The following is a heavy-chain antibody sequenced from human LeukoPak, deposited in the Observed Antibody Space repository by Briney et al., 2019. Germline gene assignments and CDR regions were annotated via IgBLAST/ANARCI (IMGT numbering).Heavy chain of an antibody. V-gene: IGHV1-2*02. CDR3: AREWGDGVGHLRY. CDR2: INPNSGGT. J-gene: IGHJ4*02. Sequence: GASVKVSCKASGYTFTGYYMHWVRQAPGQGLEWMGWINPNSGGTNYAQKFQGRVTKTRDTSISTAYMELSRLRSDDTAVYYCAREWGDGVGHLRYWGQGTLVTVSS. CDR1: GYTFTGYY. D-gene: IGHD2-8*01.